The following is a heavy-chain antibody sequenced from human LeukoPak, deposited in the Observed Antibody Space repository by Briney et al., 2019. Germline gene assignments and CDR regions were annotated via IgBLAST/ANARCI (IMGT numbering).Heavy chain of an antibody. CDR3: AKDRDRVAAAGLFDY. J-gene: IGHJ4*02. Sequence: PGGSLRLSCAVSGFTFSSYGMHWVRQAPGKGLEWVAVIWYDGSNKYYADSVKGRFTISRDNSKNTLYLQMNSLRAEDTAVYYCAKDRDRVAAAGLFDYWGQGTLVTVSS. D-gene: IGHD6-13*01. V-gene: IGHV3-33*06. CDR1: GFTFSSYG. CDR2: IWYDGSNK.